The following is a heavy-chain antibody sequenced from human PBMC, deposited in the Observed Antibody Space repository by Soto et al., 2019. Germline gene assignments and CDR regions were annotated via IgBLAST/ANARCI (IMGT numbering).Heavy chain of an antibody. CDR2: IWYDGSNK. Sequence: QVPLVESGGGVVQPGRSLRLSCAASGFTFSSYGMHWVRQAPGKGLEWVAVIWYDGSNKYYADSVKGRFTISRDNSKNTLYLQMNSLRAEDTAVYYCARGIAARPDDYYYGMDVWGQGTTVTVSS. D-gene: IGHD6-6*01. J-gene: IGHJ6*02. CDR1: GFTFSSYG. CDR3: ARGIAARPDDYYYGMDV. V-gene: IGHV3-33*01.